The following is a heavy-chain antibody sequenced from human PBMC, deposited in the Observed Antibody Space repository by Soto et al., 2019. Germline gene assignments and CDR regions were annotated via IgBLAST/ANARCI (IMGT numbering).Heavy chain of an antibody. CDR3: ARGRYSGYARRGYFDY. CDR2: IIPIFGTA. D-gene: IGHD5-12*01. J-gene: IGHJ4*02. V-gene: IGHV1-69*13. CDR1: GGTISSHA. Sequence: SVKVSCNACGGTISSHAISWVRQAPGQGLEWMGGIIPIFGTANYAQKFQGRVTITADESTSTAYMELSSLRSEDTAVYYCARGRYSGYARRGYFDYWGQGTLVTVSS.